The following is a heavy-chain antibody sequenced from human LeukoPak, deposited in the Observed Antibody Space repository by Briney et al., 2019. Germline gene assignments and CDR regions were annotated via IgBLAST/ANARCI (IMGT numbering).Heavy chain of an antibody. CDR3: TTDTNYYDSRGYISYY. D-gene: IGHD3-22*01. J-gene: IGHJ4*02. V-gene: IGHV3-15*01. Sequence: GGSLRLSCAASGFTFSNAWMSWVRQAPGKGLEWVGRIKSKTDGGTTDYAAPVKGRFTISRDDSKNTLYLQMNSLKTEDTAVYYCTTDTNYYDSRGYISYYWGQGTLVTVSS. CDR1: GFTFSNAW. CDR2: IKSKTDGGTT.